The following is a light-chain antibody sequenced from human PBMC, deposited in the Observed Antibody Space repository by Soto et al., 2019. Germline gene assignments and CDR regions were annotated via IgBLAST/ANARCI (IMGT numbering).Light chain of an antibody. CDR1: QSVGSSY. V-gene: IGKV3-20*01. J-gene: IGKJ2*01. CDR2: GAS. Sequence: EIVLTQSPGTLSLSPGERATLSCRASQSVGSSYLAWDQQKPGQSPRLLIYGASGRATGIPDRFSGSGSGTDCALTNSRLEPEDFAVYYCQQYGSSPMYTFGQGTKLEIK. CDR3: QQYGSSPMYT.